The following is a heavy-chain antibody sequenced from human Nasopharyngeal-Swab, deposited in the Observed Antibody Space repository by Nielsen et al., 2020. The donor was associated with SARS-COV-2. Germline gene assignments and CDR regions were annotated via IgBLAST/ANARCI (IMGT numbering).Heavy chain of an antibody. V-gene: IGHV3-15*01. D-gene: IGHD6-13*01. CDR3: TTVRSSSLIDP. CDR1: GFTHRNAW. J-gene: IGHJ5*02. Sequence: GESLKTSCAALGFTHRNAWMSWVRQAPGKGREWVGRIKSKTDGGTTDYAAPVKGRFTISRDDSKNTLYLQMNSLKTEDTAVYYCTTVRSSSLIDPWGQGTLVTVSS. CDR2: IKSKTDGGTT.